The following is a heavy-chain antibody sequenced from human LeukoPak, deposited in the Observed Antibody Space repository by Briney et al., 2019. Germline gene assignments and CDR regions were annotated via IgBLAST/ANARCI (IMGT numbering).Heavy chain of an antibody. D-gene: IGHD6-13*01. CDR2: INHSGST. Sequence: SETLSLTCAVYGGPFSGYYWSWIRQPPGKGLEWIGEINHSGSTNYNSSLKSRVTISVDTSKNQFSLKLSSVTAADTAVYYCGRQGRSSWFWNYWGQGTLVTVSS. V-gene: IGHV4-34*01. CDR3: GRQGRSSWFWNY. CDR1: GGPFSGYY. J-gene: IGHJ4*02.